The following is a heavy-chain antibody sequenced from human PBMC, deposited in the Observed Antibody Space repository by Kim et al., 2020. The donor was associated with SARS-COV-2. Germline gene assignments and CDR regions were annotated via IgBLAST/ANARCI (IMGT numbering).Heavy chain of an antibody. CDR3: ARHVLLQSPWY. J-gene: IGHJ4*02. Sequence: YYNPSLKSRVNISVDTSKNQFSLKLSSVSAADTAVYYCARHVLLQSPWYWGQGTLVTVSS. D-gene: IGHD1-1*01. V-gene: IGHV4-39*01.